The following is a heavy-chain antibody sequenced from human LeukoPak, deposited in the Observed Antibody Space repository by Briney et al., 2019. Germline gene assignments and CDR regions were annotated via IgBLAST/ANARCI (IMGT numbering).Heavy chain of an antibody. CDR2: IYTIGST. Sequence: SETLSLTCTVSGGSISSYYWSWIRQPASKGLEWIGRIYTIGSTNYNPSLNSRVTMSVDTSNNQFSLKLSSVTVADTGVYYCARDSISVGAHPFDYWGQGTLVTVSS. CDR3: ARDSISVGAHPFDY. J-gene: IGHJ4*02. D-gene: IGHD1-26*01. V-gene: IGHV4-4*07. CDR1: GGSISSYY.